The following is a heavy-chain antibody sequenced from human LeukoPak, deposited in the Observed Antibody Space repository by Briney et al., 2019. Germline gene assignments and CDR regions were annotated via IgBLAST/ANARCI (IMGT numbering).Heavy chain of an antibody. Sequence: GGSLRLSCAASVFTFSSYEMHWVRQAPGKGLEWVSYISSSGSTIYYADSVKGRFTISRDNAKNSLYLQMNSLRAEDTAVYYCARDYGGSSPFDYWGQGTLVTVSS. CDR2: ISSSGSTI. CDR1: VFTFSSYE. D-gene: IGHD4-23*01. J-gene: IGHJ4*02. V-gene: IGHV3-48*03. CDR3: ARDYGGSSPFDY.